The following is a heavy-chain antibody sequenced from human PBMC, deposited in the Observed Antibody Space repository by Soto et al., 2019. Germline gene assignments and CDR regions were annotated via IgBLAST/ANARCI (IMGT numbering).Heavy chain of an antibody. J-gene: IGHJ6*02. D-gene: IGHD6-13*01. Sequence: QVQLVQSGAEVKKPGASVKVSCKASGYTFTSYGISWVRQAPGQGLEWMGWINAYNGNTNYAQKLQGRVTMTTDTAASPAYKERRSRGSDDTVLCYGARVRDSGSWYGYYYGMDVWGQGATGTVSS. CDR1: GYTFTSYG. CDR3: ARVRDSGSWYGYYYGMDV. V-gene: IGHV1-18*01. CDR2: INAYNGNT.